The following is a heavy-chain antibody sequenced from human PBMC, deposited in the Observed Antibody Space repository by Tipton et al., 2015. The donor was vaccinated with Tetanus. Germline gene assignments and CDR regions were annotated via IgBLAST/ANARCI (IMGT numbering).Heavy chain of an antibody. CDR3: ARGGNEYGDPPDY. D-gene: IGHD4-17*01. Sequence: TLSLTCAVSGISIGSANYYWSWIRHHPRKGLEWIGYIYYRGSIHYNPSLQSRVFISLDTSANQFSLKPNSVTAADTAVYYCARGGNEYGDPPDYWGRGTLVTVSS. J-gene: IGHJ4*02. CDR2: IYYRGSI. CDR1: GISIGSANYY. V-gene: IGHV4-31*11.